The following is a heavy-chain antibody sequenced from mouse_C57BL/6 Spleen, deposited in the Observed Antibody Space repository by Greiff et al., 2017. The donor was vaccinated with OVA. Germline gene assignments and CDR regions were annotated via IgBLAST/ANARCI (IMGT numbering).Heavy chain of an antibody. V-gene: IGHV1-61*01. CDR1: GYTFTSYW. CDR2: IYPSDSET. D-gene: IGHD2-4*01. Sequence: QVQLQQPGAELVRPGSSVKLSCKASGYTFTSYWMDWVKQRPGQGLEWIGNIYPSDSETHYNQKFKDKATLTVDKSSSTAYIQLSSLTSEDSAVYDCARVDYDGAYWGQGTLVTVSA. J-gene: IGHJ3*01. CDR3: ARVDYDGAY.